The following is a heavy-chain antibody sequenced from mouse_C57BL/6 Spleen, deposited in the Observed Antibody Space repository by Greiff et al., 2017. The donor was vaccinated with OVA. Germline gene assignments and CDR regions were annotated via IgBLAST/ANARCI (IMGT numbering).Heavy chain of an antibody. V-gene: IGHV5-16*01. Sequence: EVKLEESEGGLVQPGSSMKLSCTASGFTFSDYYMAWVRQVPEKGLEWVANINYDGSSTYYLDSLKSRFIISRDNSTNILYLQLSSLKSEDTATDYCARVYGKYVLSWDFDVWGTGTTVTVSS. CDR3: ARVYGKYVLSWDFDV. CDR2: INYDGSST. J-gene: IGHJ1*03. CDR1: GFTFSDYY. D-gene: IGHD2-1*01.